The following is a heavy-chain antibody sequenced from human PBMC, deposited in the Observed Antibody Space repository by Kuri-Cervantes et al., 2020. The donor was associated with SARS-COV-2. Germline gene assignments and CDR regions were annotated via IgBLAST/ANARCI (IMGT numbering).Heavy chain of an antibody. CDR2: ISAYNGNT. CDR1: GGTFSSYA. D-gene: IGHD3/OR15-3a*01. Sequence: ASVKVSCKASGGTFSSYAISWVRQAPGQGLEWMGWISAYNGNTNYAQKLQGRVTMTTDTSTSTAYMELRSLRSDDTAVYYCAREGRTGQPLNDAFDIWGQGTMVTVSS. J-gene: IGHJ3*02. CDR3: AREGRTGQPLNDAFDI. V-gene: IGHV1-18*01.